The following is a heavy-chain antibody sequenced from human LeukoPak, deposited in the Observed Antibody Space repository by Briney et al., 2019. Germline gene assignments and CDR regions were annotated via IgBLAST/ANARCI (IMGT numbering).Heavy chain of an antibody. CDR1: GGSISSGDYY. D-gene: IGHD6-19*01. V-gene: IGHV4-61*02. CDR3: AREGWDYYYMDV. Sequence: PSQTLSLTCTVSGGSISSGDYYWSWIRQPAGKGLEWIGRIYTSGSTNYNPSLKSRVTMSVDTSKNQFSLKLSSVTAADTAIYYCAREGWDYYYMDVWGKGTTVTVSS. J-gene: IGHJ6*03. CDR2: IYTSGST.